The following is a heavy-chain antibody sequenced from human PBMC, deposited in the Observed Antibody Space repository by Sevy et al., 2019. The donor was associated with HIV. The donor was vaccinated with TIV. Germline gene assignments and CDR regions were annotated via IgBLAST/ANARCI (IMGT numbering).Heavy chain of an antibody. Sequence: SETLSLTCTVSGGSISSYYWSWIRQPAGKGLEWIGRIYTSGSTNYNPSLKSRVTMSVDTSKNQFSLKLSSVTAADTAVYYCAREGLYYYDSGGYYYENWFDPWGQGTLVTVSS. CDR1: GGSISSYY. CDR3: AREGLYYYDSGGYYYENWFDP. CDR2: IYTSGST. V-gene: IGHV4-4*07. J-gene: IGHJ5*02. D-gene: IGHD3-22*01.